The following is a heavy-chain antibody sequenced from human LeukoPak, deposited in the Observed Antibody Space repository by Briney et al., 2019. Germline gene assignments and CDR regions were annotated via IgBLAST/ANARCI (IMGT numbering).Heavy chain of an antibody. Sequence: GGSLRLSCAASGFIFSDYSMGWVRQAPGKGLEWVSSITTSRDQYHADSVKGRFAVSRDNAKSSVYLQMDSLRADDTAVYYCARDSYCPNDVCYDYWGQGVLVTVS. V-gene: IGHV3-21*06. CDR2: ITTSRDQ. CDR3: ARDSYCPNDVCYDY. J-gene: IGHJ4*02. CDR1: GFIFSDYS. D-gene: IGHD2-8*01.